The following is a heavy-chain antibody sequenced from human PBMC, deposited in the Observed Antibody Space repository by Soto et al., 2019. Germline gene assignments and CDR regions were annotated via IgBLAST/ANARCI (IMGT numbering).Heavy chain of an antibody. CDR3: ARGKKYYYGSGSKYYYGMDV. D-gene: IGHD3-10*01. CDR2: INHSGST. J-gene: IGHJ6*02. CDR1: GGSFSGYY. Sequence: SETLSLTCAVYGGSFSGYYWSWIRQPPGKGLEWIGEINHSGSTNYNPSLKSRVTISVDTSKNQFSLKQSSVTAADTAVYYCARGKKYYYGSGSKYYYGMDVWGQGTTVTVSS. V-gene: IGHV4-34*01.